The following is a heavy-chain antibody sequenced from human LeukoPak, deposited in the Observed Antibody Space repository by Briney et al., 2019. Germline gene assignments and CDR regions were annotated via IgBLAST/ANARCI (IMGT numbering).Heavy chain of an antibody. V-gene: IGHV3-21*04. Sequence: GGSLRLSCATSGFIFSSDSMIWVRQAPGKGLEWVSSISSTGAYIYYADSLKGRFTISRDNAKNSLYLQMNSLRADDTAVYYCARAYCGGDCYWEYYYYYMDVWGKGTTVTVSS. CDR3: ARAYCGGDCYWEYYYYYMDV. CDR2: ISSTGAYI. J-gene: IGHJ6*03. CDR1: GFIFSSDS. D-gene: IGHD2-21*01.